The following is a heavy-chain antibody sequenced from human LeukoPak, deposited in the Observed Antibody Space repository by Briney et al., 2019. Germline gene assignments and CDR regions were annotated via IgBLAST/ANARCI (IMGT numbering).Heavy chain of an antibody. J-gene: IGHJ4*02. Sequence: TGGSLRLSCAASGFTFSSNWMHWVRQVPGKGPVWVSRINYDGTSISYAESVKGRFTISRDNAKNTLYLQMNSLRAEDTAVYHCARGLSDSWFYFASWGQGTPVTVSS. CDR1: GFTFSSNW. CDR2: INYDGTSI. V-gene: IGHV3-74*01. D-gene: IGHD6-13*01. CDR3: ARGLSDSWFYFAS.